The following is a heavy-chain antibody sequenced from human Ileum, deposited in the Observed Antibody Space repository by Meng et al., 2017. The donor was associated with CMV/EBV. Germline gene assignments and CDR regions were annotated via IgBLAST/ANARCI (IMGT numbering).Heavy chain of an antibody. D-gene: IGHD6-19*01. CDR3: ARGSGGYYDY. CDR2: ISTASSYI. J-gene: IGHJ4*02. CDR1: GFSFSNYR. Sequence: LSCAASGFSFSNYRMNWVRQAPGKGLEWVASISTASSYIFYADSVKGRFTISRDNAKSSLYLQMDSLRVEDTAVYYCARGSGGYYDYWGQGTLVTVSS. V-gene: IGHV3-21*01.